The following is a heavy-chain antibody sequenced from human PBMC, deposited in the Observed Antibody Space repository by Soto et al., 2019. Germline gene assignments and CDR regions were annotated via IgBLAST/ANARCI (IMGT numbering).Heavy chain of an antibody. J-gene: IGHJ4*02. CDR2: IYYSGST. CDR1: GGSISISSYY. CDR3: ARESRRGGYYFDY. Sequence: SETLSLTCTVSGGSISISSYYWCWIRQPPGKGLEWIGSIYYSGSTYYNPSLKSRVTISVDTSKNQFSLKLSSVTAADTAVYYCARESRRGGYYFDYWGQGTLVTVSS. V-gene: IGHV4-39*02. D-gene: IGHD3-16*01.